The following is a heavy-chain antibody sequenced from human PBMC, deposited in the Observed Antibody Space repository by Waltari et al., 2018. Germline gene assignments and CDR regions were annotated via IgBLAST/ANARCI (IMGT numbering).Heavy chain of an antibody. CDR2: IDPDGGGT. CDR3: ARGRGTLGQLLVTY. J-gene: IGHJ4*02. Sequence: QVQLVQSGTEVERPGALVRISCKASGYTFTHYYVHWLRQAPGRGFEWLGIIDPDGGGTTYAPKFRDRLSLTRDTSTSVLYMALDNLNSDDSAIYFCARGRGTLGQLLVTYWGQGTQVLVSS. V-gene: IGHV1-46*01. D-gene: IGHD6-13*01. CDR1: GYTFTHYY.